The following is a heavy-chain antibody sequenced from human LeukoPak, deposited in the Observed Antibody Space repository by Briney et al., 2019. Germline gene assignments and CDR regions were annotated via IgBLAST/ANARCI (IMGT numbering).Heavy chain of an antibody. J-gene: IGHJ3*02. V-gene: IGHV3-72*01. D-gene: IGHD6-6*01. Sequence: GGSLRLSCAASGFTFSDHYTDWVRQAPGKGLEWVGRTRNKANSYTTEYAASVKGRFTISRDDSKNSLYLQMNSLKTEDTAVYYCARSSWGAFDIWGQGTMVTVSS. CDR3: ARSSWGAFDI. CDR2: TRNKANSYTT. CDR1: GFTFSDHY.